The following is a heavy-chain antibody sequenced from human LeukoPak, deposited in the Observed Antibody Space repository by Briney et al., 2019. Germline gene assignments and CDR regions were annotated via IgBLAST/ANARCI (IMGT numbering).Heavy chain of an antibody. D-gene: IGHD3-22*01. V-gene: IGHV3-21*01. CDR3: AKIGGSSGYPVDY. CDR1: GYTFSSYS. J-gene: IGHJ4*02. CDR2: VSTGSNYI. Sequence: GGSLRLSCTASGYTFSSYSLNWVRQAPGKGLEWVSSVSTGSNYIYYADSVKGRFTISRDNDKNSLYLQMNSLRVEDTAVYYCAKIGGSSGYPVDYWGQGTLVTVSS.